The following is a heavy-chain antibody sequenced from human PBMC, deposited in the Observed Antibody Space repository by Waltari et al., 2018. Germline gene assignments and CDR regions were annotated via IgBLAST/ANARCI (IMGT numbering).Heavy chain of an antibody. J-gene: IGHJ4*02. CDR1: GDSMSSTDC. CDR3: ARDRGRGLYLDS. CDR2: VRGDGKT. D-gene: IGHD1-1*01. Sequence: QLQLQESGPGLVKPSGTLSLTCAVSGDSMSSTDCWSWVRQPPGKGLEGVGQVRGDGKTNYNPSFASRITISLDTDNKQFSLKVTSATAADTAIYYCARDRGRGLYLDSWGPGTQVTVSP. V-gene: IGHV4-4*02.